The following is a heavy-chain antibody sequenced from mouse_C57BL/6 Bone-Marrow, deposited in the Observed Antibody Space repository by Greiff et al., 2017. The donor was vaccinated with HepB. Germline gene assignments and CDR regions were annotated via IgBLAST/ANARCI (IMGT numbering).Heavy chain of an antibody. CDR2: INPNYGTT. CDR3: ARSTQATLMDY. CDR1: GYSFTDYN. D-gene: IGHD3-2*02. V-gene: IGHV1-39*01. J-gene: IGHJ4*01. Sequence: LKESGPELVKPGASVKISCKASGYSFTDYNMNWVKQSNGKSLEWIGVINPNYGTTSYNQKFKGKATLTVDQSSSTTYMQLNSLTSEDSAVYYGARSTQATLMDYWGQGTSVTVSS.